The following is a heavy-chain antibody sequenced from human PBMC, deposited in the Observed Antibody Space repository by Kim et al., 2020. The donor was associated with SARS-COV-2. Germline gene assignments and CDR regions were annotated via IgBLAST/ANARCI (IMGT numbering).Heavy chain of an antibody. V-gene: IGHV4-34*01. CDR2: INHSGST. CDR1: GGSFSGYY. J-gene: IGHJ6*02. CDR3: ARARGTMVRGVILGPGGYGMDV. D-gene: IGHD3-10*01. Sequence: SETLSLTCAVYGGSFSGYYWSWIRQPPGKGLEWIGEINHSGSTNYNPSLKSRVTISVDTSKNQFSLKLSSVTAADTAVYYCARARGTMVRGVILGPGGYGMDVWGQGTTVTVSS.